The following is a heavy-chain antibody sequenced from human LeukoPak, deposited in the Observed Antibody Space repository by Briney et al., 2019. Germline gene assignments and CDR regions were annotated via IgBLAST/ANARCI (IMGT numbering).Heavy chain of an antibody. J-gene: IGHJ4*02. CDR2: IYYSGST. CDR1: GGSFSGYY. D-gene: IGHD3-10*01. V-gene: IGHV4-59*01. CDR3: ARRVPTMVGFDS. Sequence: SETLSLTCAVYGGSFSGYYWSWIRQPPGKGLEWIGYIYYSGSTNYNPSLKRRVTISVDKSKHQSSLKLSSAPAAHTAVYYCARRVPTMVGFDSSGPGTLVTVSS.